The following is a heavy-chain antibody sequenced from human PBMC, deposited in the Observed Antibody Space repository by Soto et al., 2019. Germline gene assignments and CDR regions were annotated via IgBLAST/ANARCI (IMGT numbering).Heavy chain of an antibody. CDR1: GFTFSSYS. V-gene: IGHV3-21*01. Sequence: GGSLRLSCAASGFTFSSYSMNWVRQAPGKGLEWVSSISSSSSYIYYADSVKGRFTISRDNAKNSLYLQMNSLRAEDTAVYYCARGPRGVYYGMDVWGQGTTVTVSS. CDR3: ARGPRGVYYGMDV. J-gene: IGHJ6*02. D-gene: IGHD3-10*01. CDR2: ISSSSSYI.